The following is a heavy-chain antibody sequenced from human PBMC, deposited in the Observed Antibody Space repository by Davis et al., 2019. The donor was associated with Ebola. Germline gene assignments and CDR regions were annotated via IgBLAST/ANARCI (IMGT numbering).Heavy chain of an antibody. Sequence: SVKVSCKASGYTFTYRYLHWVRQAPGQALEWMGWITPFNGNTNYAQKFQDRVTITRDRSMSTAYMELSSLRSEDTAMYYCASTMIVVPNPTDAFDIWGQGTMVTVSS. CDR2: ITPFNGNT. J-gene: IGHJ3*02. V-gene: IGHV1-45*02. CDR3: ASTMIVVPNPTDAFDI. CDR1: GYTFTYRY. D-gene: IGHD3-22*01.